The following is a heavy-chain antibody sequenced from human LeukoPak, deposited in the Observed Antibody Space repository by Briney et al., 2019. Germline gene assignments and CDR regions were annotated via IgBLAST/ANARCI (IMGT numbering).Heavy chain of an antibody. J-gene: IGHJ4*02. D-gene: IGHD1-26*01. Sequence: GGSLRLSCAASGFTFSSYAMHWVRQAPGKGLEWVAVISYDGSNKYYADSVKGRFTISRDNSKNTLYLQMNSLRAEDTAVYYCARGGSYPTYFDYWGQGTLVTVSS. V-gene: IGHV3-30-3*01. CDR2: ISYDGSNK. CDR3: ARGGSYPTYFDY. CDR1: GFTFSSYA.